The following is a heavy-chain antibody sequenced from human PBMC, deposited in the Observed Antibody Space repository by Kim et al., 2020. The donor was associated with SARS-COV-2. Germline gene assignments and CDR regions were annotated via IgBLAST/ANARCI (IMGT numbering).Heavy chain of an antibody. CDR1: GFTFSSYG. CDR3: ASSGTYSSFAY. CDR2: IWYDGSKT. V-gene: IGHV3-33*08. J-gene: IGHJ4*02. D-gene: IGHD1-26*01. Sequence: GGSLRLSCAASGFTFSSYGMHWVRQAPAKGLEWVAVIWYDGSKTYYADSVRGRFTISRDNSKNTLYLQMNSLVAEDTAVFYCASSGTYSSFAYWGQGTLVTVSS.